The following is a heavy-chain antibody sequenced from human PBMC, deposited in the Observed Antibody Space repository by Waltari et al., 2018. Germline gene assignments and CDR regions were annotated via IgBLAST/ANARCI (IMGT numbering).Heavy chain of an antibody. CDR3: ARDRGRGLYLDS. Sequence: QLQLQESGPGLVKPSGTLSLTCVVSGDSMSSNYWWSWVRQSPGKGLGWIGQVHHRSGRTNYNPSFASRVIMSLDTSSTQLSLKVLSAAAADTAVYYCARDRGRGLYLDSWGQGTLVTVSP. CDR1: GDSMSSNYW. D-gene: IGHD2-15*01. J-gene: IGHJ4*02. V-gene: IGHV4-4*02. CDR2: VHHRSGRT.